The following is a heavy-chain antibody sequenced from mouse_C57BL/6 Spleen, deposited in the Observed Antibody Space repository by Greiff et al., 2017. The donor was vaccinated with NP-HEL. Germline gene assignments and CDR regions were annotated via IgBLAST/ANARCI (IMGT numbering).Heavy chain of an antibody. CDR1: GYTFTDYY. CDR2: IYPGSGNT. V-gene: IGHV1-76*01. D-gene: IGHD2-14*01. Sequence: QVQLQQSGAELVRPGASVKLSCKASGYTFTDYYINWVKQRPGQGLEWIARIYPGSGNTYYNEKFKGKATLTAEKSSSTAYMQLSSLTSEDSAVYFCASEGTIGGYPYFDYWGQGTTLTVSS. CDR3: ASEGTIGGYPYFDY. J-gene: IGHJ2*01.